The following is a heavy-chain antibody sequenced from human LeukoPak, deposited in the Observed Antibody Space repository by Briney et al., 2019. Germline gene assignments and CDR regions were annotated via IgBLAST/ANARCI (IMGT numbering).Heavy chain of an antibody. CDR1: GFTFSSYA. CDR2: IWYDGSNK. Sequence: PGGTLRLSCAASGFTFSSYAMSWVRQAPGKGREWVAVIWYDGSNKYYADSVKGRFNISRDNSKNTLYLQMNSLRAEDTAVYYCAREAVFDYWGQGTLVTVSS. CDR3: AREAVFDY. J-gene: IGHJ4*02. V-gene: IGHV3-33*08.